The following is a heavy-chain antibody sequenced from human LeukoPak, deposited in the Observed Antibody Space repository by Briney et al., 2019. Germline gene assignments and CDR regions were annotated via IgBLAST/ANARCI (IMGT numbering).Heavy chain of an antibody. CDR2: IYYSGST. CDR1: GGSISSSSYY. V-gene: IGHV4-39*07. Sequence: SSETLSLTCTVSGGSISSSSYYWGWIRQPPGKGLEWIGSIYYSGSTYYNPSLKSRVTISVDTSKNQFSLKLSSVTAADTAVYYCARARYYYGMDVWGQGTTVTVSS. CDR3: ARARYYYGMDV. J-gene: IGHJ6*02.